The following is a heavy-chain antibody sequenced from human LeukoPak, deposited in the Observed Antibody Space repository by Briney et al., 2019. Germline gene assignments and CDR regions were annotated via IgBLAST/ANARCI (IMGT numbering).Heavy chain of an antibody. CDR1: GFTFDDYG. D-gene: IGHD3-10*01. CDR3: VKDRAANLYGSGAFEY. V-gene: IGHV3-9*01. J-gene: IGHJ4*02. CDR2: INWNSGAI. Sequence: GGSLRLSCAASGFTFDDYGIHWVRQAPGKGLEWVSGINWNSGAIGYADSVKGRFTISRDNAKNSLYLQMNSLRAEDTALYYCVKDRAANLYGSGAFEYWGQGTLVTVSS.